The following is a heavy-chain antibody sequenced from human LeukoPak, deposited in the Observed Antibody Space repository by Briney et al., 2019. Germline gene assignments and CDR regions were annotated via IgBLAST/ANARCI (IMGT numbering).Heavy chain of an antibody. J-gene: IGHJ4*02. CDR1: GFTFSSYA. CDR3: AKDGGFGAGTYYEDY. D-gene: IGHD3-10*01. Sequence: GGSLRLSCAASGFTFSSYAMSWVRQAPGKGLEWVSAISGSGGSTYYTDSVKGRFTISRDNSKNTLYLQMSSLRAEDTAIYYCAKDGGFGAGTYYEDYWGQGTLVTVSS. CDR2: ISGSGGST. V-gene: IGHV3-23*01.